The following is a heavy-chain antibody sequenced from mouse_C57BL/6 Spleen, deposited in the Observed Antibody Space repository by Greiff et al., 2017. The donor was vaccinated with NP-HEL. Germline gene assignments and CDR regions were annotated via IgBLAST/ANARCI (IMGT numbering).Heavy chain of an antibody. J-gene: IGHJ4*01. CDR2: INPYNGGT. CDR1: GYTFTDYY. Sequence: VQLQQSGPVLVKPGASVKMSCKASGYTFTDYYMNWVKQSHGKSLEWIGVINPYNGGTSYNQKFKGKATLTVDKSSSTAYMELNSLTSEDSAVYYCARGYYGGYYAMDYWGQGTSVTVSS. D-gene: IGHD1-1*01. V-gene: IGHV1-19*01. CDR3: ARGYYGGYYAMDY.